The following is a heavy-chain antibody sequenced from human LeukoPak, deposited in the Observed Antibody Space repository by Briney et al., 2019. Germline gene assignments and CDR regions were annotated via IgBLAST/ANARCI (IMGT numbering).Heavy chain of an antibody. J-gene: IGHJ2*01. D-gene: IGHD6-19*01. CDR3: ARGEQWAYWYFDL. CDR1: GYTFSSYW. V-gene: IGHV3-74*01. CDR2: INSDGSST. Sequence: PGGSLRLSCAASGYTFSSYWMHWVRQAPGKGLVWVSRINSDGSSTSYADSVKGRFTISRENAKNTLYLQMNSLRAEDTAVYYCARGEQWAYWYFDLWGRGTLVTASS.